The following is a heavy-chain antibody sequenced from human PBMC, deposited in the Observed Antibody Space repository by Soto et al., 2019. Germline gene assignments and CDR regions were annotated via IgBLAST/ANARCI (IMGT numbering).Heavy chain of an antibody. CDR3: ARGPTYYYDSSGYY. D-gene: IGHD3-22*01. V-gene: IGHV3-7*04. Sequence: EVQLVESGGGLVQPGGSLRLSCAASGFTFSSYWMSWVRQAPGKGLEWVANIKQDGSEKYYVDSVKGRFTISRDNAKNSLYLQMNSLRAEDTAVYYCARGPTYYYDSSGYYWGQGTLVTVSS. J-gene: IGHJ4*02. CDR2: IKQDGSEK. CDR1: GFTFSSYW.